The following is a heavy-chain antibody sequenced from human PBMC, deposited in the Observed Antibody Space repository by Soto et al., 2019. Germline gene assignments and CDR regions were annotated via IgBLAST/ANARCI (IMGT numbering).Heavy chain of an antibody. CDR1: GGSISSYY. J-gene: IGHJ4*02. D-gene: IGHD3-22*01. Sequence: SETLSLTCTVSGGSISSYYWSWIRQPAGKGLEWIGRIYTSGSTNYNPSLKSRVTMSVDTSKNQFSLKLSSVTAADTAVYYCARGRYYGSSGNFDYWGQGTLVTVSS. V-gene: IGHV4-4*07. CDR2: IYTSGST. CDR3: ARGRYYGSSGNFDY.